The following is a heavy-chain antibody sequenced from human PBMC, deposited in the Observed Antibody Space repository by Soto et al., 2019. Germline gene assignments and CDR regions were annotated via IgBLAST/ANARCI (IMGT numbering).Heavy chain of an antibody. J-gene: IGHJ4*01. D-gene: IGHD2-2*01. CDR3: VRKYPGTRPFDY. CDR2: IGTDGNT. CDR1: GFTFNSYA. V-gene: IGHV3-23*01. Sequence: PGGSLRLFCAASGFTFNSYAMNWVRQAPGKGLAWVSAIGTDGNTYYANSVKGRFTISRDNSRTTLYLQMNSLRVEDTALYYCVRKYPGTRPFDYWGQGTLVTVSS.